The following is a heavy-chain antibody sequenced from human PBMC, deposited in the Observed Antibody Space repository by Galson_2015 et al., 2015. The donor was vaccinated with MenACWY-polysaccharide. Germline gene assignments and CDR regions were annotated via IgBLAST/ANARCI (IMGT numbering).Heavy chain of an antibody. V-gene: IGHV3-33*01. CDR3: TREGSRIVFLVLDI. J-gene: IGHJ3*02. Sequence: SLRLSCAASGSSFSNSGMNWVRQAPGKGLEWVAVIQYDGSNKEYADSVKGRFTISRDNSKNTVFLEMNTLGVEDTAVYYCTREGSRIVFLVLDISGQGAKVTVSS. CDR2: IQYDGSNK. D-gene: IGHD2-2*01. CDR1: GSSFSNSG.